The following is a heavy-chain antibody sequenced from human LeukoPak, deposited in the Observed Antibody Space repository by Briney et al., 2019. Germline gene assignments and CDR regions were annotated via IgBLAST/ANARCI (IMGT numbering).Heavy chain of an antibody. CDR3: ARESEAGLRVWYMDV. V-gene: IGHV3-48*04. CDR2: ISSSSSTI. Sequence: GGSLRLSCAASGFTFSSYSMNWVRQAPGKGLEWVSYISSSSSTIYYADSVKGRFTISRDNAKNSLYLQMNSLRAEDTAVYYCARESEAGLRVWYMDVWGKGTTVTVSS. D-gene: IGHD3-10*01. CDR1: GFTFSSYS. J-gene: IGHJ6*03.